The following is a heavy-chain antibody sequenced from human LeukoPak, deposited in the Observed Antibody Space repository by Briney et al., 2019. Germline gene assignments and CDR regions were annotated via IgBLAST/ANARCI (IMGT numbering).Heavy chain of an antibody. CDR1: GGSISSYY. CDR2: IYYSGTT. J-gene: IGHJ4*02. V-gene: IGHV4-59*01. D-gene: IGHD3-3*01. Sequence: SETLSLTCTVSGGSISSYYWSWIRQPPGQGLNWFGYIYYSGTTNYNPSLKTRVTISVDTSKNQFSLKLISVSAADTAVYDCARGVACDYWGQGTLVTVSS. CDR3: ARGVACDY.